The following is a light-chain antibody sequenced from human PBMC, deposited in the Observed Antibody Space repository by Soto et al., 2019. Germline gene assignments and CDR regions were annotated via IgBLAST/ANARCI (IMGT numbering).Light chain of an antibody. J-gene: IGKJ1*01. CDR1: ESVSKW. CDR3: QQYNSYSST. V-gene: IGKV1-5*01. Sequence: DIQMTQSPSFLSASVGDKVTITCRATESVSKWLAWYQEKPGNPPRPLIYDASTLESGVPSRFSGSGSGTEFTLTISRLQADDFAIYYCQQYNSYSSTFGQGTKVEMK. CDR2: DAS.